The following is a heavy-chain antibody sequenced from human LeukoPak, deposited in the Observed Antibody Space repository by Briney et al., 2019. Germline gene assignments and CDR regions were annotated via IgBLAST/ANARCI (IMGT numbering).Heavy chain of an antibody. CDR3: ARDLSDYDFWSGYSPSGY. V-gene: IGHV1-18*01. D-gene: IGHD3-3*01. CDR2: ISAYNGNT. J-gene: IGHJ4*02. Sequence: ASVKVSCKASGYTFTSYGISWVRQAPGRGLEWMGWISAYNGNTNYAQKLQGRVTMTTDTSTSTAYMELRSLRSDDTAVYYCARDLSDYDFWSGYSPSGYWGQGTLVTVSS. CDR1: GYTFTSYG.